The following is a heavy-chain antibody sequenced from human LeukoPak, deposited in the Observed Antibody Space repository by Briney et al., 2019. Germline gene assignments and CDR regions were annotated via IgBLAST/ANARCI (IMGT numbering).Heavy chain of an antibody. CDR1: GGSISSSSYY. V-gene: IGHV4-39*07. J-gene: IGHJ4*02. Sequence: SETLSLTCTVSGGSISSSSYYWGWIRQPPGKGLEWIGSIYYSGSTYYNPSLKSRVTISVDTSKNQFSLKLSSVTAEDTAVYYCARVEGIAVAPNSIYYFDYWGQGTLVTVSS. CDR2: IYYSGST. D-gene: IGHD6-19*01. CDR3: ARVEGIAVAPNSIYYFDY.